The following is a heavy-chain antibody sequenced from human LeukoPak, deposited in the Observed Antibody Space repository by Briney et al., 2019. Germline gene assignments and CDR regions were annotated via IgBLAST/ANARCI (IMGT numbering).Heavy chain of an antibody. D-gene: IGHD3-22*01. Sequence: GGSLRLSCATSGFTFSSYSMNWVRQAPGKGLEWVSGISSSSSYIYYTDSVKGRFTISRDNAKNSLTLQMNSLRAEDTAVYYCARDLKYYDSSGFDYWGQGTLVTVSS. J-gene: IGHJ4*02. CDR2: ISSSSSYI. V-gene: IGHV3-21*01. CDR1: GFTFSSYS. CDR3: ARDLKYYDSSGFDY.